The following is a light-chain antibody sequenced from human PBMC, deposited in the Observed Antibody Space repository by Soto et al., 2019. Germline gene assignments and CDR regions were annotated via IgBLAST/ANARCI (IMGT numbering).Light chain of an antibody. V-gene: IGKV1-12*01. Sequence: DIQMTQSPSSVSASVGDRVTITCRASQGVNRWLAWYQQRPREAPKLLIYGVSNLQSGDPSRFSGNASGSDFTLTISSLQTEDSATYYCQQGISFPLSVGGGTKVEIK. CDR2: GVS. CDR1: QGVNRW. CDR3: QQGISFPLS. J-gene: IGKJ4*01.